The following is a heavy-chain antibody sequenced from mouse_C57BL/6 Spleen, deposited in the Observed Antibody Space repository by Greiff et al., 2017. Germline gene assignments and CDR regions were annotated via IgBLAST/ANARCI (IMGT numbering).Heavy chain of an antibody. Sequence: EVKLMESGAELVRPGASVKLSCTASGFNIKDYYMHWVKQRPKQGLEWMGRIAPEDGDTEYAPKFQGKATMTADTSANTAYRPLSRLTSEDTAVDYGTYFHGSGCGDYALDYWGQGTSVTVSS. J-gene: IGHJ4*01. D-gene: IGHD1-3*01. CDR3: TYFHGSGCGDYALDY. CDR1: GFNIKDYY. CDR2: IAPEDGDT. V-gene: IGHV14-1*01.